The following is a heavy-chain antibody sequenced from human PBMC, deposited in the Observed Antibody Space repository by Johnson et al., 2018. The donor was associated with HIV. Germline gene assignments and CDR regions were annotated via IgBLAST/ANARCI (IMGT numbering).Heavy chain of an antibody. V-gene: IGHV3-30*03. CDR2: ISSDGSKK. J-gene: IGHJ3*02. D-gene: IGHD2-21*01. CDR1: GFTFTHYA. CDR3: ARGGGCGGDCYSGYDAFDI. Sequence: QVQLMESGGGVVQPGRSLRLSCAASGFTFTHYAMDWVRQAPGKGLEWVAVISSDGSKKYYVDSVTGRFTISRDNSKNTLYLQMNSLSAEDTAVYYCARGGGCGGDCYSGYDAFDIWGQGTKVTV.